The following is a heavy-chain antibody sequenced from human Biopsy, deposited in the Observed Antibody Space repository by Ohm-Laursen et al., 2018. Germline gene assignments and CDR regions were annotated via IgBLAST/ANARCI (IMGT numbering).Heavy chain of an antibody. CDR2: TYPGGST. CDR1: GGDINNYY. D-gene: IGHD3-22*01. J-gene: IGHJ3*01. V-gene: IGHV4-4*07. CDR3: ASVVLGPTNDAFDL. Sequence: SDTLPLTCNVSGGDINNYYWSWIRQPAGKGLEWIGRTYPGGSTNYNPSLKSRVTMSVDTSKKQLSLRLRSVTAADTAMYYCASVVLGPTNDAFDLWGQGTMVVVSS.